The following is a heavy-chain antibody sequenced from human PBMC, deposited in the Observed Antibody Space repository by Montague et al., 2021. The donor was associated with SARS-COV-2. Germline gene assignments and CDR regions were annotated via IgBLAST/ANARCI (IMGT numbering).Heavy chain of an antibody. CDR1: GGSFSGYY. V-gene: IGHV4-34*01. CDR2: INHSGST. D-gene: IGHD2-2*01. Sequence: SETLSLTCAVYGGSFSGYYWSWIRQPPGKGLEWIGEINHSGSTNXNPSLKSRVTISVDTSKNQFSLKLSSVTAADTAVYYCARARQDVVVPAVGFGAYYYYYYMDVWGKGTTVTVSS. J-gene: IGHJ6*03. CDR3: ARARQDVVVPAVGFGAYYYYYYMDV.